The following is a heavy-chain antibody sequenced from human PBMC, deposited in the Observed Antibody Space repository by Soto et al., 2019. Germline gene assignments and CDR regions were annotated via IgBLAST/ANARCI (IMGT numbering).Heavy chain of an antibody. Sequence: SETLSLTCAVYGGSFSGYYWSWIRQPPGKGLEWIGEINHSGGTNYNPSLKSRVTISVDTSKNQFSLKLSSVTAADTAVYYCARGGWTTVTTLYYYYYYMDVWGKGTTVTVSS. D-gene: IGHD4-4*01. V-gene: IGHV4-34*01. CDR1: GGSFSGYY. CDR2: INHSGGT. CDR3: ARGGWTTVTTLYYYYYYMDV. J-gene: IGHJ6*03.